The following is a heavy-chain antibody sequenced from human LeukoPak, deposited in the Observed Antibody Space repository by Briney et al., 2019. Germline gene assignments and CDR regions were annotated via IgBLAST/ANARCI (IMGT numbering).Heavy chain of an antibody. J-gene: IGHJ4*02. CDR3: ERASDYYDSSGYYDY. D-gene: IGHD3-22*01. CDR1: GYTFTGYY. V-gene: IGHV1-2*02. CDR2: INPNSGGT. Sequence: ASVKVSCKASGYTFTGYYMHWVRQAPGQGLEWMGWINPNSGGTNYAQKFQGRVTMTRDTSISTAYMELSRLRSDDTAVYYCERASDYYDSSGYYDYWGQGTLVTVSS.